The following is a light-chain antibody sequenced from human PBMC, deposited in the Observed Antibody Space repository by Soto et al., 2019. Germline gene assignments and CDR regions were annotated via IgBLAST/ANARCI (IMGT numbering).Light chain of an antibody. CDR3: QQYNNWPPWT. Sequence: EIVMTQSPATLSVSPGESATLSCRASQRISRNLAWYQQKPGQAPRLLIYDASTRATAIPARFSGSGSETEFTLTISSLQSEDSALYYRQQYNNWPPWTFGQGTKVEIK. V-gene: IGKV3-15*01. CDR1: QRISRN. CDR2: DAS. J-gene: IGKJ1*01.